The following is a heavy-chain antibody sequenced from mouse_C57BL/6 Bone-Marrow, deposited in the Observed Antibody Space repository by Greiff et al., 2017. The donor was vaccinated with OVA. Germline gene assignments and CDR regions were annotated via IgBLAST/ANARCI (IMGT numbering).Heavy chain of an antibody. J-gene: IGHJ3*01. CDR2: IYPSDSET. D-gene: IGHD3-3*01. Sequence: QVQLKQPGAELVRPGSSVKLSCKASGYTFTSYWMDWVKQRPGQGLEWIGNIYPSDSETHYNQKFKDKATLTVDKSSSTAYMQLSSLTSEDSAVYYCARGQPAWFAYWGQGTLVTVSA. V-gene: IGHV1-61*01. CDR3: ARGQPAWFAY. CDR1: GYTFTSYW.